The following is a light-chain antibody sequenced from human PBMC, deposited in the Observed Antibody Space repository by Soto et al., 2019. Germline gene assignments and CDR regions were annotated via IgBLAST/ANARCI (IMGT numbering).Light chain of an antibody. Sequence: QSVLTQPASVSGSPGQSITISCAGTSSDVGANNYVSWYQQHPGKAPKLIIYDVSNRPSGISSRFSGSRSANTASLTISGLQAEDEGDYYCSSYTVSHTGVFGGGTKLTAL. CDR3: SSYTVSHTGV. CDR2: DVS. J-gene: IGLJ3*02. V-gene: IGLV2-14*03. CDR1: SSDVGANNY.